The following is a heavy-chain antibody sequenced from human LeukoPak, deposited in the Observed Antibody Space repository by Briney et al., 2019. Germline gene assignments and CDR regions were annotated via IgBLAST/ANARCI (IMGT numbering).Heavy chain of an antibody. V-gene: IGHV3-30-3*01. CDR1: GFTFSSYA. CDR2: ISYDGSNK. J-gene: IGHJ3*02. D-gene: IGHD3-22*01. CDR3: ARVGTNPSEQDCDSTFGAFDI. Sequence: GGSLRLSCAASGFTFSSYAMHWVRQAPGKGLEWVAVISYDGSNKYYADSVKGRFTISRDNSKNTLYLQMNSLRAEDTAVYYCARVGTNPSEQDCDSTFGAFDIWGQGTMVTVSS.